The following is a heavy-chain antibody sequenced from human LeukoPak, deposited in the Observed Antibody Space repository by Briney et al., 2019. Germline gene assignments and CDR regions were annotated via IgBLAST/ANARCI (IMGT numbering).Heavy chain of an antibody. J-gene: IGHJ4*02. CDR1: GFTFSSYA. V-gene: IGHV3-30*04. D-gene: IGHD5-12*01. CDR2: ISYDGSNK. CDR3: ARGPSGYHNT. Sequence: GGSLRLSCAASGFTFSSYAMHWVRQAPGKGLEWVAVISYDGSNKYYADSVKGRFTISRDNSKNTLYLQMNSLRAEDTAVYYCARGPSGYHNTGGQGTLVTVSS.